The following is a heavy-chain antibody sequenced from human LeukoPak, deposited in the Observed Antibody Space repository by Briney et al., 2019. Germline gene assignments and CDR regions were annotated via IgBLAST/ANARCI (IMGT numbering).Heavy chain of an antibody. CDR1: GFTFSSYV. V-gene: IGHV3-23*01. J-gene: IGHJ4*02. CDR2: ISDSGGST. Sequence: GGSLRLSCAASGFTFSSYVMNWVRQAPGKGLEWVSGISDSGGSTYYADSVKGRFTISRDNSKNTLYLQMNSLRAEDTAVYYCAKLPGRAADYWGQGTLDTVSS. CDR3: AKLPGRAADY.